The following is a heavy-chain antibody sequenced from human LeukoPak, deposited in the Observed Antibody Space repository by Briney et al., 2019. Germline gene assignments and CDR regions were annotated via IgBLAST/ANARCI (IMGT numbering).Heavy chain of an antibody. Sequence: ASVKVSCKASGYTFTNYYMHWVRQAPGQGLEWMGITNPSGGSTSYAQKFQGRVTMTRDTSTSAVFMELSSLRTEDTAVYYCARDRASSGDYWGQGTLVTVSS. CDR2: TNPSGGST. CDR3: ARDRASSGDY. CDR1: GYTFTNYY. V-gene: IGHV1-46*01. J-gene: IGHJ4*02. D-gene: IGHD6-6*01.